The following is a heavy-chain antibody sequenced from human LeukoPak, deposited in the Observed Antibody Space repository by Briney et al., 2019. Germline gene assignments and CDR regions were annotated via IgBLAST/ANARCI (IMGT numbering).Heavy chain of an antibody. Sequence: GGSLELSCAASGFTFSGSAIHWVRQASGRGLEWVGRIRSKADTAYAASVKGRFTISRDDSRNTAYLQMNSLQTQDTAVYYCARLRAARTESYFYYGMDVWGQGTTATVSS. J-gene: IGHJ6*02. CDR3: ARLRAARTESYFYYGMDV. CDR2: IRSKADT. CDR1: GFTFSGSA. D-gene: IGHD6-6*01. V-gene: IGHV3-73*01.